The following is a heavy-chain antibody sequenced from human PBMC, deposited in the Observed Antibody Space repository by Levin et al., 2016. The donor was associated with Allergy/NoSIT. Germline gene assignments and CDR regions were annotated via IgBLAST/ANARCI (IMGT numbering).Heavy chain of an antibody. D-gene: IGHD3-10*01. J-gene: IGHJ5*02. Sequence: RQAPGKGLEWIGDIYYSGSTYSNPSLKSRVTISLDTSKNQFSLNLSFVTAADTAVYYCAREIRWDGEYGESWFDPWGQGTLVTVSS. V-gene: IGHV4-59*01. CDR3: AREIRWDGEYGESWFDP. CDR2: IYYSGST.